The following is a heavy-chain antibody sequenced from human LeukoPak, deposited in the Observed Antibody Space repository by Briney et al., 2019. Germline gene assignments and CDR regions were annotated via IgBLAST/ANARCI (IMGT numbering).Heavy chain of an antibody. CDR3: GRISYDSSGYYDY. D-gene: IGHD3-22*01. CDR2: IISDGSTT. Sequence: GGSLRLSCAASGFTFSSYWIHWVRQAPGKGLVWVSRIISDGSTTSYADSVKGRFTISRDTAKNPLYLQMNSLRADDTAVYCCGRISYDSSGYYDYWGQGALVTVSS. CDR1: GFTFSSYW. V-gene: IGHV3-74*01. J-gene: IGHJ4*02.